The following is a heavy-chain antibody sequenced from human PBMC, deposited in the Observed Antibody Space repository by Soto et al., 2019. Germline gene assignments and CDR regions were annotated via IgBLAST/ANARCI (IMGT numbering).Heavy chain of an antibody. CDR2: INAGNGNT. Sequence: ASVKVSCKASGYTFTSYAMHWVRQAPGQRLEWMGWINAGNGNTKYSQKFQGRVTITRDTSASTAYMELSSLRSEDTALYYCARIGAVATSYYCDYWGQGTLVTVSS. D-gene: IGHD5-12*01. CDR1: GYTFTSYA. V-gene: IGHV1-3*01. J-gene: IGHJ4*02. CDR3: ARIGAVATSYYCDY.